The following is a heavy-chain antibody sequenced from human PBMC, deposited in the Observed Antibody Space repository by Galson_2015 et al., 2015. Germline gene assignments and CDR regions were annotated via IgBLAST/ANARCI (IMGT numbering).Heavy chain of an antibody. V-gene: IGHV3-21*01. J-gene: IGHJ4*02. CDR1: GFTFSSYS. CDR3: ARQTYYYDSSGYYRCCYFDY. CDR2: ISSSSSYI. Sequence: SLRLSCAASGFTFSSYSMNWVRQAPGKGLEWVSSISSSSSYIYYADSVKGRFTNSRDNAKNSLYLQMNSLRAEDTAVYYCARQTYYYDSSGYYRCCYFDYWGQGTLVTVSS. D-gene: IGHD3-22*01.